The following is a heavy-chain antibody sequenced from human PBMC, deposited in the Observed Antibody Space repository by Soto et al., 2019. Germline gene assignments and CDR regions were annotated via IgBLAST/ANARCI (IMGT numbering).Heavy chain of an antibody. J-gene: IGHJ6*02. CDR2: ISGSGGST. V-gene: IGHV3-23*01. D-gene: IGHD3-10*01. Sequence: PGGSLRLSCVASGFTFSSYALNWVRQAPGKGLEWVSAISGSGGSTYYADSVKGRFTISRDNSKNTLYLQMNSLRAEDTAVYYCAKNAITMVRGVYGMDVWGQGTTVT. CDR1: GFTFSSYA. CDR3: AKNAITMVRGVYGMDV.